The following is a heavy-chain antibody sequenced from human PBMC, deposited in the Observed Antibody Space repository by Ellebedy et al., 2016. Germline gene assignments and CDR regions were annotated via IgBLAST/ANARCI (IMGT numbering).Heavy chain of an antibody. CDR2: INYSGRT. CDR3: ARGAGWYNP. Sequence: SETLSLXCTVSDGSISTYYWSWLRQPPGKGLEWIGYINYSGRTNYNPSLNSRVTMSVDMSKNQFSLRLTSVTAADTAVYYCARGAGWYNPWGQGTLVTVPS. CDR1: DGSISTYY. V-gene: IGHV4-59*01. J-gene: IGHJ5*02. D-gene: IGHD6-13*01.